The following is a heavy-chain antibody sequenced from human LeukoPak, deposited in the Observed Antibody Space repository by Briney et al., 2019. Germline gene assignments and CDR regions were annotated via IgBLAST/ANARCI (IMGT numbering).Heavy chain of an antibody. D-gene: IGHD3-10*01. Sequence: PGGSLRLSCAASGFTFTSYWMTWVRQAPGKGLEWVANIKQDGSVKYYVDSVKGRFTISRDDAKNSLYLQMNSLRDEDTALYYCVKDTRREFQRNKYYYYYGMDVWGQGTTVTVSS. CDR1: GFTFTSYW. CDR2: IKQDGSVK. J-gene: IGHJ6*02. CDR3: VKDTRREFQRNKYYYYYGMDV. V-gene: IGHV3-7*03.